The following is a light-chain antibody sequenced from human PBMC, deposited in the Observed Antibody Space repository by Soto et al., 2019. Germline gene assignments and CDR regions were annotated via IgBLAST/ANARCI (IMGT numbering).Light chain of an antibody. CDR3: AAWDDSLNGPV. CDR1: SSNIGDNT. J-gene: IGLJ2*01. V-gene: IGLV1-44*01. CDR2: SNN. Sequence: QSVLTQPPSASGTPGQRVTISCSGSSSNIGDNTVNWYQQLPGTAPKLLIYSNNQRPSGVPDRFSGSKSGTSASLAISGLQSEDETDDYCAAWDDSLNGPVFGGGTKLTVL.